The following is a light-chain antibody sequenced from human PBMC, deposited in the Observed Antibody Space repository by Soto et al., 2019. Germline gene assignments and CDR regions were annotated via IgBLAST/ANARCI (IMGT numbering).Light chain of an antibody. CDR1: TGAVTSGHY. CDR3: FLTYSGVRV. CDR2: DTS. Sequence: QAVVTQEPSLTVSPGGTVTLTCGSSTGAVTSGHYPYWFQQKPGQAPRTLIYDTSNKHSWTPARFSGSLLGGKAALTLSGSQPEDEAAYYCFLTYSGVRVFGGGTKLTVL. V-gene: IGLV7-46*01. J-gene: IGLJ2*01.